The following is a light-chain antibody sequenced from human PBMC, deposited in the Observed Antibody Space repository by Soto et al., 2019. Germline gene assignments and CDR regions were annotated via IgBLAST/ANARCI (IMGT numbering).Light chain of an antibody. J-gene: IGKJ1*01. CDR3: KQYNNWPPWT. CDR2: RAS. Sequence: EIVTTQSPATLAVSPGDTATLSCRASQSLSDNLAWYQQKPGQAPRLLISRASTRAKGVPARFSGRGSGTEFTLTISGLQSEDFAVYYCKQYNNWPPWTFGPGTKVDIK. V-gene: IGKV3-15*01. CDR1: QSLSDN.